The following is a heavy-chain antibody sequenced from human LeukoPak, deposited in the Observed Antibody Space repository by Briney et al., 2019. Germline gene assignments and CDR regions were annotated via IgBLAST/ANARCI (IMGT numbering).Heavy chain of an antibody. CDR2: INSDGGTT. J-gene: IGHJ6*02. V-gene: IGHV3-74*01. CDR1: GFTFSTYW. D-gene: IGHD3-10*01. Sequence: GGSLRLSCAASGFTFSTYWMHWVRQAPGRGLVWVSRINSDGGTTDYADSVKGRFTISRDNAKNTLYLQMNSLRAEDTAVYYYAKSAIYYGSGSYYLDVWGQGTTVTVSS. CDR3: AKSAIYYGSGSYYLDV.